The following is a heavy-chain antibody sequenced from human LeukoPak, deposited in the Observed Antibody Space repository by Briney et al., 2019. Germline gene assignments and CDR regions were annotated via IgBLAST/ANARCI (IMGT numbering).Heavy chain of an antibody. Sequence: SETLSLTCTVSGGSISSGDYYWSWIRQPPGKGLEWIGYIYYSGSTYYNPSLKSRVTISVDTSKNQFSLKLSSVTAADTAVYYCARGARILYYMDVWGKGTTVTVSS. CDR1: GGSISSGDYY. D-gene: IGHD2-15*01. CDR2: IYYSGST. CDR3: ARGARILYYMDV. J-gene: IGHJ6*03. V-gene: IGHV4-30-4*08.